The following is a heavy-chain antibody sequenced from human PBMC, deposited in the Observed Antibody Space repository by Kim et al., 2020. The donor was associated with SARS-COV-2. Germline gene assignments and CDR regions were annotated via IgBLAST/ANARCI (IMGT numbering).Heavy chain of an antibody. D-gene: IGHD6-19*01. V-gene: IGHV3-23*01. J-gene: IGHJ4*02. CDR3: AGEVGSRGWYTVDY. Sequence: YADAVRGRSTISRDNSKNPLFLKMNSLRAEDTAIYFCAGEVGSRGWYTVDYWGQGTLVTVSS.